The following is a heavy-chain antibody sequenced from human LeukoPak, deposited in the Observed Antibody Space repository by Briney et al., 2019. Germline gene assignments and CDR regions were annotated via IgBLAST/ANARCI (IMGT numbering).Heavy chain of an antibody. CDR1: GFTFDDHA. CDR3: AKSPRLSYDFWSGYSSYFDY. J-gene: IGHJ4*02. D-gene: IGHD3-3*01. Sequence: SLRLSCAASGFTFDDHAMHWVRQAPGKGLEWVSGISWNSGSIGYADSVKGRFTISRDNAKNSLYLQMNSLRAEDTALYYCAKSPRLSYDFWSGYSSYFDYWGQGTLVTVSS. CDR2: ISWNSGSI. V-gene: IGHV3-9*01.